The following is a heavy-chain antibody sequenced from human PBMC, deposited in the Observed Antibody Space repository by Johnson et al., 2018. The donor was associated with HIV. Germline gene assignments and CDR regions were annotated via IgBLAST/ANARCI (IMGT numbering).Heavy chain of an antibody. CDR2: ISYDGSNK. D-gene: IGHD2-8*02. Sequence: MQLVESGGGVVQPGRSLRLSCAASGFTFISYAMHWVRQAPGKGLEWVAVISYDGSNKYYADSVKGRFTISRDNSKNTLYLQMNSLRPEDTAVYYCAREDPYDYSTGPDVFDIWGQGTMVTVSS. CDR3: AREDPYDYSTGPDVFDI. CDR1: GFTFISYA. V-gene: IGHV3-30-3*01. J-gene: IGHJ3*02.